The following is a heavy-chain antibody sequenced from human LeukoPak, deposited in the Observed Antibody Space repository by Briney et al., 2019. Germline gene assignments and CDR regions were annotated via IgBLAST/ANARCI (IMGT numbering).Heavy chain of an antibody. J-gene: IGHJ4*02. CDR2: IWYDGSNK. CDR1: GFTFSSYG. CDR3: ARVHDSSGYFDY. D-gene: IGHD3-22*01. V-gene: IGHV3-33*01. Sequence: GRSLRLSCAASGFTFSSYGMHWVRQAPGKGLEWVAVIWYDGSNKYYADSVKGRFTISRDNSKNTLYLQMNSLRAEDTAVYYCARVHDSSGYFDYWGQGTLVTVSS.